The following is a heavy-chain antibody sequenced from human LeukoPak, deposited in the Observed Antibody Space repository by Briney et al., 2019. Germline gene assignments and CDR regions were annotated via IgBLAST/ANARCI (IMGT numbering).Heavy chain of an antibody. CDR2: ISWNSGSI. CDR3: ARGLEYCTNGICYTRWSYFHY. J-gene: IGHJ4*02. Sequence: PGGSLRLSCAASGFTFDDYAMHWVRQAPGKGLEWVSGISWNSGSIGYADSVKGRFTISRDNAKNSLYLQMNSLRAEDTAVYYCARGLEYCTNGICYTRWSYFHYWGQGTLVTVSS. V-gene: IGHV3-9*01. D-gene: IGHD2-8*01. CDR1: GFTFDDYA.